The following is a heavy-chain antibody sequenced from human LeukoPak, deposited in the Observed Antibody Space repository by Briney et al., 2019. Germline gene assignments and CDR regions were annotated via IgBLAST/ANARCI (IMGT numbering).Heavy chain of an antibody. D-gene: IGHD2-2*01. J-gene: IGHJ3*02. CDR2: ISSSSSYI. CDR3: ASSRSTDAFDI. Sequence: GGSLRLSCAASGFTFSSYSMNWVRQAPGKGLEWVSSISSSSSYIYYADSVKGRSTISRDNAKNSLYLQMNSLRAEDTAVYYCASSRSTDAFDIWGQGTMVTVSS. CDR1: GFTFSSYS. V-gene: IGHV3-21*01.